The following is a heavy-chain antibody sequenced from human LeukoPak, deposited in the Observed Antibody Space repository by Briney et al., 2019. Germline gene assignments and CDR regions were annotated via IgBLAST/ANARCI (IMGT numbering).Heavy chain of an antibody. J-gene: IGHJ4*02. CDR3: ARASSWPFDY. CDR1: GGSISSYY. Sequence: SETLSLICTVSGGSISSYYCSWIRQPAGKGLEWIGRIYSSGSSNYNPSLKSRVTMSVDTSKNQFSLKLTSVTAADTAVYYCARASSWPFDYWGQGILVTVSS. V-gene: IGHV4-4*07. D-gene: IGHD6-13*01. CDR2: IYSSGSS.